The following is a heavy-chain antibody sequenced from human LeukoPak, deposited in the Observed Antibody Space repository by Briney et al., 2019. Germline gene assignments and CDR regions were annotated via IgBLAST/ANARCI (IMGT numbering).Heavy chain of an antibody. J-gene: IGHJ5*02. D-gene: IGHD2-15*01. V-gene: IGHV4-4*07. CDR2: IYSTGST. Sequence: PSETLSLTCTVSGGSINSHYWNWIRQPAGQGLEWIGRIYSTGSTSYNPSLKSRVTMSVDTSNNQLSLKLSSVTAADTAVYYCAREGLEDCSGASCYFLFDPWGQGRLITVSS. CDR1: GGSINSHY. CDR3: AREGLEDCSGASCYFLFDP.